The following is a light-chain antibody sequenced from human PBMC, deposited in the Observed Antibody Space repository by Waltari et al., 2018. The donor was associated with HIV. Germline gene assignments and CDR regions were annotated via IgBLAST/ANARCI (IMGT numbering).Light chain of an antibody. V-gene: IGKV2-29*03. J-gene: IGKJ2*01. Sequence: IVLPQAPLPLSVTPRQPASLSCTSRHNLLNSDGKTYLYWYLQRPGQPPQLLIYQVSTRFSGVPDRFSGSGSWTDFTLKISRVEAEDVGTYYCMQAVELPPTFGQGTKLDIK. CDR1: HNLLNSDGKTY. CDR3: MQAVELPPT. CDR2: QVS.